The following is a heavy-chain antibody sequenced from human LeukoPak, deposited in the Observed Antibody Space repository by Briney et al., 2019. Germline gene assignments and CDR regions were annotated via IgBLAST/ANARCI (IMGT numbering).Heavy chain of an antibody. J-gene: IGHJ4*02. Sequence: SETLSLTCTVSGGSISSYYWSWIRQPPGKGLEWIGEINHSGSTNYNPSLKSRVTISVDTSKNQFSLKLSSVTAADTAVYYCARGPSLYDFWSGYFKYWGQGTLVTVSS. D-gene: IGHD3-3*01. CDR2: INHSGST. CDR1: GGSISSYY. V-gene: IGHV4-34*01. CDR3: ARGPSLYDFWSGYFKY.